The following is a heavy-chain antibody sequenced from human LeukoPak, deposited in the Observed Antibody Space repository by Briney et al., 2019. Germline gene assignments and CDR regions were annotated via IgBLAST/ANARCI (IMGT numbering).Heavy chain of an antibody. CDR1: GFTFSSYA. D-gene: IGHD6-19*01. J-gene: IGHJ4*02. V-gene: IGHV3-30-3*01. Sequence: GGSLRLSCAASGFTFSSYAMHWVRQAPGKGLEWVAVISYDGSNKYYADSVKGRFTISRDNSKNTLYLQMNSLRAEDTTVYYCARDQVGRSIAEAVAPDYWGQGTLVTVSS. CDR3: ARDQVGRSIAEAVAPDY. CDR2: ISYDGSNK.